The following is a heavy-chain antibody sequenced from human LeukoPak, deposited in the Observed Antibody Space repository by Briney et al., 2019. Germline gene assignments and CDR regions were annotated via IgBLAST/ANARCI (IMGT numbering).Heavy chain of an antibody. V-gene: IGHV1-2*02. J-gene: IGHJ3*02. D-gene: IGHD4-17*01. CDR1: GYTFTGYY. Sequence: ASVKVSCKASGYTFTGYYMHWVRQAPGQGLEWMGWINPNSGGTNYAQKFQGRVTMTRDTSISTAYMELSRLRSDDTAVYYCARDDMGRNYGDAFDIWGQGTMVTVSS. CDR3: ARDDMGRNYGDAFDI. CDR2: INPNSGGT.